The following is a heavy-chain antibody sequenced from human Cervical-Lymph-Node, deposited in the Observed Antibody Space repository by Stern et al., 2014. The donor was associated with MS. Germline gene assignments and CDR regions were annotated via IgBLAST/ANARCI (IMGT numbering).Heavy chain of an antibody. D-gene: IGHD3-22*01. CDR3: ARHDPYDNTGYYFSAFDY. CDR1: GGSISSSSFY. J-gene: IGHJ4*02. Sequence: QVQLQESGPGLVKPSETLSLTCTVSGGSISSSSFYWGWIRQPPGKGLDWIGSIYYSGSYYYNPSLKSRVSMSLDPPRSQFPLRLSSVTAADTALYFCARHDPYDNTGYYFSAFDYWGQGTLVTVSS. V-gene: IGHV4-39*01. CDR2: IYYSGSY.